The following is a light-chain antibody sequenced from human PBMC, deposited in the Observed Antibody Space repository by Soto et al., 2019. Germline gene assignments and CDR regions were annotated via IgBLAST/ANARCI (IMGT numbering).Light chain of an antibody. CDR1: QSLLHGDGKTY. CDR2: EVS. J-gene: IGKJ4*01. V-gene: IGKV2D-29*01. CDR3: MQNFRFPLT. Sequence: EIVMTQTPLSLSVTPGQPASISCKSSQSLLHGDGKTYLYWYLHKPGQPPQCLIYEVSNRFSGVPTKFIGSGSGTDFTLKLSRVKLEVFGFYYSMQNFRFPLTFGGGTKVEIK.